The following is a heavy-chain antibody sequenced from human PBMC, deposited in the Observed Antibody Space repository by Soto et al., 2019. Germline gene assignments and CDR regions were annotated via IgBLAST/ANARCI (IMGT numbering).Heavy chain of an antibody. CDR2: ISAYNGNT. V-gene: IGHV1-18*01. J-gene: IGHJ5*02. CDR1: GYTFTSYG. CDR3: ARAEPSKPTYYDFWSGYENWFDP. Sequence: GASVKVSCKASGYTFTSYGISWVRQAPGQGLEWMGWISAYNGNTNYAQKLQGRVTMTTDTSTSTAYMELRSLRSDDTAVYYCARAEPSKPTYYDFWSGYENWFDPWGQGTLVTVSS. D-gene: IGHD3-3*01.